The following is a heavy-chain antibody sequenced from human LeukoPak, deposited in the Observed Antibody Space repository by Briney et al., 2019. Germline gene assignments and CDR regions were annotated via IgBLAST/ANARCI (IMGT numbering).Heavy chain of an antibody. V-gene: IGHV4-4*02. Sequence: TSGTLSLTCAVSGGSITSNNWWSWVRQPPGKGLEWIAEIYHSGTTNYNSSLKSRVTISVDKSKNQFSLRLTSVTAADTAVYYCAKDLGSSRPRGDCWGQGTLVTVSS. CDR2: IYHSGTT. D-gene: IGHD6-6*01. CDR3: AKDLGSSRPRGDC. J-gene: IGHJ4*02. CDR1: GGSITSNNW.